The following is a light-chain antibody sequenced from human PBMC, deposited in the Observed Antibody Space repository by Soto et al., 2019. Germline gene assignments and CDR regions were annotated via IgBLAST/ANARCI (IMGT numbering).Light chain of an antibody. CDR2: DVS. CDR1: SSDVGGYNY. Sequence: QSALTQPRSVSGSPGQSVTISCTGSSSDVGGYNYVSWYQHHPGKAPKLMIYDVSKRPSGVPDRFSGSKSGNTASLTISGLQAEDEADYYCCSNAGSYTLVFGGGTQLTVL. CDR3: CSNAGSYTLV. J-gene: IGLJ2*01. V-gene: IGLV2-11*01.